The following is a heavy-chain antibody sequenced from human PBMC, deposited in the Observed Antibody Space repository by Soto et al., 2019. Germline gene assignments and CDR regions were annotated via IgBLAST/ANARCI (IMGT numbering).Heavy chain of an antibody. CDR3: ARAVGPNLNFDY. J-gene: IGHJ4*02. V-gene: IGHV4-59*08. D-gene: IGHD1-26*01. Sequence: QVQLQESGPGLVKPSETLSLTCTVSGGSISSYYWSWIRQPPGKGLEWIGYIHYSGSTNYNSSLKSRVTISVDTSKNQFSLKLSSVTAADTAVYYCARAVGPNLNFDYWGQGTLVTVSS. CDR2: IHYSGST. CDR1: GGSISSYY.